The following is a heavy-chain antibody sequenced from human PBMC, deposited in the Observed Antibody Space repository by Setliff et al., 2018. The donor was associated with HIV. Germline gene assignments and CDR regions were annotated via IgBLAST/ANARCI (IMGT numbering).Heavy chain of an antibody. CDR3: ATPHREREDDAFDI. V-gene: IGHV4-38-2*02. J-gene: IGHJ3*02. CDR1: GFSIGNFYY. Sequence: SETLSLTCNVSGFSIGNFYYWGWVRQPPGKGLEWVGSMYPNGRTYYNPSVKSRVTISVDTSKNQFFLKLSSVTAADTAMYYCATPHREREDDAFDIWAKEQRSPSPQ. CDR2: MYPNGRT. D-gene: IGHD1-1*01.